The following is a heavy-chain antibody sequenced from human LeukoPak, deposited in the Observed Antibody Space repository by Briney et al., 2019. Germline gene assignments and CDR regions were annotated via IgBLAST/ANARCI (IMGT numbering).Heavy chain of an antibody. V-gene: IGHV1-69*13. CDR2: IIPIFGTA. CDR3: ASQYYGTGAFDI. CDR1: GGTFSSYA. Sequence: ASVKVSCKASGGTFSSYAISWVRQAPGQGLEWMGGIIPIFGTANYAQKFQGRVTITADESTSTAYMELSSLRSEDTAVYYCASQYYGTGAFDIWGQGTTVTVSS. J-gene: IGHJ3*02. D-gene: IGHD3-10*01.